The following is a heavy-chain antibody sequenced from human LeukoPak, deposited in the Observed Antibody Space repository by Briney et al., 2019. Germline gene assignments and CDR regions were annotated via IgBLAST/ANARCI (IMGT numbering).Heavy chain of an antibody. CDR1: GITFRNYG. CDR2: IWYDGSNK. V-gene: IGHV3-30*02. D-gene: IGHD6-13*01. J-gene: IGHJ4*02. CDR3: AKQSAGSAAWYSLHYDF. Sequence: GGSLRLSRAASGITFRNYGMHWVRQAPGKGLEWVAFIWYDGSNKYYADSVKGRFTISRDNSRNTLFLQMNSLRAEDTAVYFCAKQSAGSAAWYSLHYDFWGQGTLVTVSS.